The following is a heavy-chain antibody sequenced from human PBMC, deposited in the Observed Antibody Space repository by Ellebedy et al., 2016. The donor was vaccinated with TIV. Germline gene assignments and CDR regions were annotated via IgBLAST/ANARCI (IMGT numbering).Heavy chain of an antibody. D-gene: IGHD7-27*01. CDR1: GYNFPLYW. CDR2: IDAGDSLA. V-gene: IGHV5-10-1*01. Sequence: GESLKISXATSGYNFPLYWITWVRQMPGKGLEWMGRIDAGDSLAHYSPSFQGHITISTDKSTRIAYLQWSSLRASATAMYYCARHELGENAAFDYWGQGTQVTVSS. J-gene: IGHJ4*02. CDR3: ARHELGENAAFDY.